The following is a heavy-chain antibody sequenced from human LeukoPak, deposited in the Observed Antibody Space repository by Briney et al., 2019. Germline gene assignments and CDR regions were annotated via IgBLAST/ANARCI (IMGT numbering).Heavy chain of an antibody. J-gene: IGHJ4*02. CDR2: ISSSGSTI. Sequence: GGSLRLSCAASEFTFSKYAMNWVRQAPGKGLEWVSYISSSGSTIYYADSVKGRFTISRDNAKNSLYLQMNSLRAEDTAVYYCARDNYDSSGYYFDWGQGTLVTVSS. V-gene: IGHV3-48*03. CDR3: ARDNYDSSGYYFD. CDR1: EFTFSKYA. D-gene: IGHD3-22*01.